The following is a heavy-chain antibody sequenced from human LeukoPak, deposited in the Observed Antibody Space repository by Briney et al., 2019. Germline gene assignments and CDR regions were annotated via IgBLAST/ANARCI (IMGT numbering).Heavy chain of an antibody. V-gene: IGHV1-18*01. Sequence: ASVKVSCKASGYTFTSYGITWVRQAPGQGLEWMGWISAYNGNTNYAQKLQGRVTMTTDTSTSTAYMELRSLRSDDTAVYYCARDSNIVAVPAATYYYYYYGMDVWGQGTTVTVSS. CDR2: ISAYNGNT. J-gene: IGHJ6*02. CDR3: ARDSNIVAVPAATYYYYYYGMDV. D-gene: IGHD2-2*01. CDR1: GYTFTSYG.